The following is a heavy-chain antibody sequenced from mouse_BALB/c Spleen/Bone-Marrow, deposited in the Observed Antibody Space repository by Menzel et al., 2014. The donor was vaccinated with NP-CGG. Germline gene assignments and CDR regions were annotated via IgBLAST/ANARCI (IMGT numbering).Heavy chain of an antibody. CDR2: ISSGGSYT. J-gene: IGHJ4*01. CDR3: ARLTPDYAMDY. Sequence: EVKLVESGGDLVKPGGSLKLSCAASGFTFSNYGMSWVRQTPDKRLEWVATISSGGSYTYFPDSVKGRFTISRDNAKNTPYLQMNSLKSEDAAMYYCARLTPDYAMDYWGQGTSVTVSS. D-gene: IGHD1-3*01. V-gene: IGHV5-6*01. CDR1: GFTFSNYG.